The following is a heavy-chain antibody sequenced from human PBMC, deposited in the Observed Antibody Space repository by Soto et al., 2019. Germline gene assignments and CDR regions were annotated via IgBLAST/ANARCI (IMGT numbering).Heavy chain of an antibody. CDR1: GVSISNYY. J-gene: IGHJ6*02. D-gene: IGHD1-1*01. CDR2: IYYSGYT. CDR3: ARIRNEGLGDV. V-gene: IGHV4-59*01. Sequence: QVQLQESGPGLVKPSETLSLTCSVSGVSISNYYWSWSRQPPGKGLEWSGYIYYSGYTNYHPSLKRRVTISVDKSKSQVYLKLTSVTAADTAVYYCARIRNEGLGDVWGQGTTVTVSS.